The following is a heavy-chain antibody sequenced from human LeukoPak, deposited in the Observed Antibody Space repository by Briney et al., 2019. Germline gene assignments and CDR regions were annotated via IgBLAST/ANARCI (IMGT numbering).Heavy chain of an antibody. CDR2: INPNSGGT. CDR1: GYTFTGYY. CDR3: ARGRPISSSWFDY. D-gene: IGHD6-13*01. Sequence: ASVKVSCKASGYTFTGYYMHWVRQAPGQGLEWMGWINPNSGGTNYAQKFQGRVTMTRDTSISTAYMELSRLRSDDTAVYYCARGRPISSSWFDYWGQGTLVTVSS. J-gene: IGHJ4*02. V-gene: IGHV1-2*02.